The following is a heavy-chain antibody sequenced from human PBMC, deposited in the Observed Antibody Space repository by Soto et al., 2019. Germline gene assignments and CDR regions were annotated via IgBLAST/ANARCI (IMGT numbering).Heavy chain of an antibody. CDR3: VRDLHLWFLDY. J-gene: IGHJ4*02. V-gene: IGHV3-74*01. CDR1: GFTFSNYW. D-gene: IGHD5-18*01. CDR2: IRYDGSAS. Sequence: GGSLRLSCAASGFTFSNYWMHWVRQAPGKGLVWVSRIRYDGSASTYADSVKGRFAISRDNAKNTLYLQMNSLRAEDTAVYYCVRDLHLWFLDYWGQGTLVTVSS.